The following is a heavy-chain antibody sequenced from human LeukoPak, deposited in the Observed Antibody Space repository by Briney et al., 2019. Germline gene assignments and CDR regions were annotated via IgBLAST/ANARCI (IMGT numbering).Heavy chain of an antibody. V-gene: IGHV3-23*01. Sequence: GGSLRLSCAASGFTFSNYAMSWVRQAPGKGLEWVSVISGGGNTYYADSVKGRFTISRDNSKNTLYLQMNSLRAEDTAVYYCAKDPSSSSGPHPWGQGTLVTVSS. CDR2: ISGGGNT. J-gene: IGHJ5*02. CDR1: GFTFSNYA. D-gene: IGHD3-22*01. CDR3: AKDPSSSSGPHP.